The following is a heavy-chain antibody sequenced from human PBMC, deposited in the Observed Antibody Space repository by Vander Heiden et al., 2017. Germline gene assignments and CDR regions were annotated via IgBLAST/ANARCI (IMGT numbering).Heavy chain of an antibody. J-gene: IGHJ6*02. CDR2: INWNGGST. CDR1: GFTFDDYG. Sequence: EVQLVESGGGVVRPGGSLRPSCEASGFTFDDYGMSWVRQAPGKGLEWVSGINWNGGSTGYADSVKGRFTISRDNAKNSLYLQMNSLRAEDTALYHCARSYLYSGSYLGGMDVWGQGTTVTVSS. V-gene: IGHV3-20*01. CDR3: ARSYLYSGSYLGGMDV. D-gene: IGHD1-26*01.